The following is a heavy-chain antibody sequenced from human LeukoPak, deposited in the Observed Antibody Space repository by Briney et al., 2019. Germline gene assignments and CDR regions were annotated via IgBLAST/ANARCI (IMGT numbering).Heavy chain of an antibody. CDR1: GYSFTTFA. V-gene: IGHV1-8*02. Sequence: GASVKVSCKASGYSFTTFAMNWVRQAPGQGLEWMGWMNPNSGNTGYAQKFQGRVTMTRNTSISTAYMELSSLRSEDTAVYYCARGVLWQQLVTDVAYYYYMDVWGKGTTVTISS. J-gene: IGHJ6*03. D-gene: IGHD6-13*01. CDR3: ARGVLWQQLVTDVAYYYYMDV. CDR2: MNPNSGNT.